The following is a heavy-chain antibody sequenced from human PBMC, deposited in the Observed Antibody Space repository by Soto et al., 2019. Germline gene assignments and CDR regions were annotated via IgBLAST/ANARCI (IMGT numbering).Heavy chain of an antibody. CDR1: GFTLSRFY. Sequence: EVNLVESGGGSVRPGGSLRLSCEVSGFTLSRFYMHWVRQVPGKGPVWVARINSDGSSTNYADSVKGRFSIVRDSAKNPVFLHMKSLRVEGKGIFYFSRDCLYVSGRPPLDFRGQGTLVTVSS. J-gene: IGHJ4*02. V-gene: IGHV3-74*01. CDR2: INSDGSST. CDR3: SRDCLYVSGRPPLDF. D-gene: IGHD5-12*01.